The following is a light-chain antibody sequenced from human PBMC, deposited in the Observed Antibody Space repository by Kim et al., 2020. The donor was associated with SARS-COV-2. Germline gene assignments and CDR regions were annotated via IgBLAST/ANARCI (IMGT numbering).Light chain of an antibody. V-gene: IGKV1-5*03. CDR3: QQYDSYPWT. Sequence: DIQMTQSPSTLSASVGDRVTFTCRASQSITASQCITMWLAWYQQKPGKAPNLLIYEASSLESGVPSRFSGSGSGTEFTLTISSLQPDDFATYYCQQYDSYPWTFGQGTKVDIK. CDR2: EAS. CDR1: QSITASQCITMW. J-gene: IGKJ1*01.